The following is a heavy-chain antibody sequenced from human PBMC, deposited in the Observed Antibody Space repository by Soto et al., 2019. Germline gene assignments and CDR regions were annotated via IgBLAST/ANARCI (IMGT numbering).Heavy chain of an antibody. CDR3: AKEGASSWYFFDY. D-gene: IGHD6-13*01. V-gene: IGHV3-23*01. CDR2: ISGSGGGA. Sequence: EVQLLESGENLVQPGGALRLSCAASGFTFSSYAMNWVRQPPGKGLEWVSTISGSGGGAYYADSVKGRFTISRDNSKNTLYLQMNSLRAVDTAIYYCAKEGASSWYFFDYWGQGTLVTVSS. CDR1: GFTFSSYA. J-gene: IGHJ4*02.